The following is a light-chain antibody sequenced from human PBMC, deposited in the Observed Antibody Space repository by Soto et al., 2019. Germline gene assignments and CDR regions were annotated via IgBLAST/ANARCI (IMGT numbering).Light chain of an antibody. J-gene: IGKJ4*01. Sequence: EIVLTQSPGALSLSPVEIGTLSCSAIQSVSSSYLAWYPPKPGQAPRLLIYGASSRATGIPDRFSGSGSGTDFTLTISRLEPEDFAVYYCQQYGSSLTCGGGTKGDIK. V-gene: IGKV3-20*01. CDR2: GAS. CDR3: QQYGSSLT. CDR1: QSVSSSY.